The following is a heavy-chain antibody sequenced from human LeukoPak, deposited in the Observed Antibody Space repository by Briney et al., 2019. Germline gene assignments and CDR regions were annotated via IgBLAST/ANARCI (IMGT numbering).Heavy chain of an antibody. CDR3: ARDGRDGYNFDY. J-gene: IGHJ4*02. CDR2: ISSSSSYI. D-gene: IGHD5-12*01. Sequence: GGSLRLSCAASGFTFSSYSMNWVRQAPGKGLEWVSSISSSSSYIYCADSVKGRFTISRDNAKNSLYLQMNSLRAEDTAVYYCARDGRDGYNFDYWGQGTLVTVSS. V-gene: IGHV3-21*01. CDR1: GFTFSSYS.